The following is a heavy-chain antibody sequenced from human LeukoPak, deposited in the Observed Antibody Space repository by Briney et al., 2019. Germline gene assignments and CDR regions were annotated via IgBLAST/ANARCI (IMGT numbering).Heavy chain of an antibody. CDR2: ISYDGSNK. Sequence: GASLRLSCAASGFTFSFFAMTWVRQAPGKGLEWVAVISYDGSNKYYADSVKGRFTISRDNSKNTLYLQMNSLRAEDTAVYYCARDEGYYYDSSGYPIAHTNFDYWGQGTLVTVSS. J-gene: IGHJ4*02. V-gene: IGHV3-30-3*01. D-gene: IGHD3-22*01. CDR3: ARDEGYYYDSSGYPIAHTNFDY. CDR1: GFTFSFFA.